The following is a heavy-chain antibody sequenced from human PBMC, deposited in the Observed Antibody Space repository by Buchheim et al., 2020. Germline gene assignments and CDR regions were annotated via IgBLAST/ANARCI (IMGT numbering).Heavy chain of an antibody. J-gene: IGHJ6*02. CDR3: AKSGELSFGDYYYYGMDV. CDR1: GFTFSSYA. Sequence: EVQLLESGGGLVQPGGSLRLSCAASGFTFSSYAMSWVRQAPGKGLEWVPAISGSGGSTYYADSVKGRFTISRDNSKNTLYLQMNSLRAEDTAVYYCAKSGELSFGDYYYYGMDVWGQGTT. D-gene: IGHD3-16*02. CDR2: ISGSGGST. V-gene: IGHV3-23*01.